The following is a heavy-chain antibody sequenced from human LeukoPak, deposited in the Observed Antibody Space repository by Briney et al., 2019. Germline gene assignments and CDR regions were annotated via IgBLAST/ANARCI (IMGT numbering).Heavy chain of an antibody. J-gene: IGHJ6*03. D-gene: IGHD3-3*01. CDR1: GFTFSTYG. CDR3: AKEAFWSGYAHYNYYYMDV. CDR2: IRYDGNNK. V-gene: IGHV3-30*02. Sequence: PGGSLRLSCAVSGFTFSTYGMHWVRQAPGKGLEWVAFIRYDGNNKYYADSVKGRFTISRDNSKNTLYLQMNSLRAEDTAVYYCAKEAFWSGYAHYNYYYMDVWGKGTTVTVSS.